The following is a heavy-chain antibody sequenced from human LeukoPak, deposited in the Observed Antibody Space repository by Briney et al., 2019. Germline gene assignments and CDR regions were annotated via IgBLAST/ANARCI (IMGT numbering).Heavy chain of an antibody. J-gene: IGHJ4*02. CDR1: GYTFTGYY. D-gene: IGHD1-26*01. CDR2: INPNSGGT. Sequence: ASVKVSCKASGYTFTGYYMHWVRQAPGQGLEWMGRINPNSGGTNYAQKFQGRVTMTRDTSISTAYMELSRLRSDDTAVYYCARVWINVGATPAIAYWGQGTLVTVSS. V-gene: IGHV1-2*06. CDR3: ARVWINVGATPAIAY.